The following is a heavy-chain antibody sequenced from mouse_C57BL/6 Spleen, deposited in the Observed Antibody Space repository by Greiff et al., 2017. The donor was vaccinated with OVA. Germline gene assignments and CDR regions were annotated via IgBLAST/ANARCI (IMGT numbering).Heavy chain of an antibody. CDR3: ARLKAYGSSWDY. CDR1: GYSFTGYF. D-gene: IGHD1-1*01. CDR2: INPYNGDT. J-gene: IGHJ2*01. Sequence: EVNVVESGPELVKPGDSVKISCKASGYSFTGYFMNWVMQSHGKSLEWIGRINPYNGDTFYNQKFKGKATLTVDKSSSTAHMELRSLTSEDSAVYYCARLKAYGSSWDYWGQGTTLTVSS. V-gene: IGHV1-20*01.